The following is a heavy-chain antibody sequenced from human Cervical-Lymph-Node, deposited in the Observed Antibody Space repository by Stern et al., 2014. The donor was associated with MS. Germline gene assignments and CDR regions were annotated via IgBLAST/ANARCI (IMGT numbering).Heavy chain of an antibody. D-gene: IGHD2-21*01. J-gene: IGHJ4*02. CDR2: INPVV. CDR3: ARDRDWTYYFDY. CDR1: GYTFTSYY. V-gene: IGHV1-46*01. Sequence: QVQLVQSGAEVKKPGASVKVSCKASGYTFTSYYMHWVRQAPGQGLEWMGMINPVVTYAQKFQGRITMPRDTSTSTVYMELSSLRSEDTAVYYCARDRDWTYYFDYWGQGTLVTVSS.